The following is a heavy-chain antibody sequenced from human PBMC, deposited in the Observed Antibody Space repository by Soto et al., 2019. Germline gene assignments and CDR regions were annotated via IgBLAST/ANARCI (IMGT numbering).Heavy chain of an antibody. J-gene: IGHJ4*02. CDR1: GGSVSSGGYY. V-gene: IGHV4-31*03. D-gene: IGHD5-18*01. Sequence: QVQLQESGPGLVKPSQTLSLTCTVSGGSVSSGGYYWSWIRQHPGKGLEWIGYIYYSGNTFYNPSLKXXXTXXVDTSKNQFSLKLSSVTAADTAVYYCARKKGYSYGPHYFDYWGQGTRVTVSS. CDR3: ARKKGYSYGPHYFDY. CDR2: IYYSGNT.